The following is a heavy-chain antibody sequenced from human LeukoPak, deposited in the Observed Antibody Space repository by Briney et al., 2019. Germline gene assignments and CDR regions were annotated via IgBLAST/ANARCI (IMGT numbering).Heavy chain of an antibody. CDR3: ARRLSRHFDY. J-gene: IGHJ4*02. CDR1: GGSISSSSYY. Sequence: SETLSLTCTVSGGSISSSSYYWGWIRQPPGKGLEWIGCIFYSGSTYYNPSLKSRVTISVDTSKNQFSLKLSSVTAADTAVYYCARRLSRHFDYWGQGTLVTVSS. CDR2: IFYSGST. V-gene: IGHV4-39*07. D-gene: IGHD2-2*01.